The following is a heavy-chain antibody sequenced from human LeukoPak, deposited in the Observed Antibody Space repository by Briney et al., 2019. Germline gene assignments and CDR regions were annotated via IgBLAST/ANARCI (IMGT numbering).Heavy chain of an antibody. CDR3: ARDTVTDFNWFGP. CDR1: GGSMSSGSYY. V-gene: IGHV4-61*02. D-gene: IGHD4-17*01. Sequence: SQTLSLTCTVSGGSMSSGSYYWSWIRQPAGKGLEWIGRIYTSGSTNYNPSLKSRVTVSVDTSKNQFSLKLSSVTAADTAVYYCARDTVTDFNWFGPWGQGTLVTVSS. CDR2: IYTSGST. J-gene: IGHJ5*02.